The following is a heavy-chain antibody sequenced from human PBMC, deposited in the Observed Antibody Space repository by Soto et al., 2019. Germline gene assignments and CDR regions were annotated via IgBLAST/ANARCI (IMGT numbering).Heavy chain of an antibody. V-gene: IGHV1-46*01. CDR2: INPSGGST. D-gene: IGHD6-6*01. CDR3: ARDSSSSLVDP. J-gene: IGHJ5*02. Sequence: ASVKFSCKASGYTFTSYYMHWVRQAPGQGLEWMGIINPSGGSTSYAQKFHGRVTMTRDTSTSTVYMELSSLRSEDTAVYYCARDSSSSLVDPWGLGTLVTVSS. CDR1: GYTFTSYY.